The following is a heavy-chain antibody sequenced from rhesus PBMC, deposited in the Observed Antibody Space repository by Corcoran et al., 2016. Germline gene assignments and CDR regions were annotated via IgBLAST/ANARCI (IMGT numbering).Heavy chain of an antibody. CDR3: ARTLIAAAGLFDY. CDR1: GFSIRTSGMG. CDR2: IYWDDDK. V-gene: IGHV2-174*01. J-gene: IGHJ4*01. Sequence: QVTLKESGPALVKPTQTLTLTCPFSGFSIRTSGMGVVWFRQPPGKALEWLVLIYWDDDKYYSTSLKSRLTISKDTSKNQVVLTMTNMDPVDTATYYCARTLIAAAGLFDYWGQGVLVTVSS. D-gene: IGHD6-31*01.